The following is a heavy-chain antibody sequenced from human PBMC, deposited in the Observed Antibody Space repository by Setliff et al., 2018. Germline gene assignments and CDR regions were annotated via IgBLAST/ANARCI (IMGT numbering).Heavy chain of an antibody. D-gene: IGHD3-16*01. CDR1: GFTFSTYW. V-gene: IGHV3-7*01. J-gene: IGHJ4*02. Sequence: RLSCVASGFTFSTYWMSWVRQAPGKGLEWVANIKQDGSEKYYVDSVKGRFTISRDNAKNSLYLQMNGLRAEDTAVYYCARDGGEYWGQGTLVTVSS. CDR2: IKQDGSEK. CDR3: ARDGGEY.